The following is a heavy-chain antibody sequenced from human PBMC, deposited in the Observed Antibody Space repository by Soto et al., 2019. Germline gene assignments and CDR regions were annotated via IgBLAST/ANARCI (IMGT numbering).Heavy chain of an antibody. CDR1: GFTFSSYA. CDR3: ARDRRLPRRSVGYNWFDP. D-gene: IGHD1-26*01. Sequence: PGGSLRLSCAASGFTFSSYAMHWVRQAPGKGLEGVAVISYDGNNKYYADSVKGRFTISRDNSKNTLYLQMNSLRAEDTAVYYCARDRRLPRRSVGYNWFDPWGQGTLVTVSS. V-gene: IGHV3-30-3*01. CDR2: ISYDGNNK. J-gene: IGHJ5*02.